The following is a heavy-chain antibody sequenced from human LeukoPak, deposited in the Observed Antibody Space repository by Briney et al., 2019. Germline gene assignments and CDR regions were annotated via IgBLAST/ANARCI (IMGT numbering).Heavy chain of an antibody. Sequence: PGGSLRLSCAASGFTFGSYWMSWVRQAPGKGLERVATIKPDGSEKYYVDSVKGRFTISRDSTKNSLYLQMNSLRVEDTAVYYCARGYEGSFDYWGQGTLVTVSS. V-gene: IGHV3-7*01. CDR3: ARGYEGSFDY. CDR1: GFTFGSYW. D-gene: IGHD3-10*01. J-gene: IGHJ4*02. CDR2: IKPDGSEK.